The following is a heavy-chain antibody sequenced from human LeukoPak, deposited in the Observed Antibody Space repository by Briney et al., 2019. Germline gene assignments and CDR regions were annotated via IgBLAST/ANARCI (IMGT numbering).Heavy chain of an antibody. J-gene: IGHJ4*02. V-gene: IGHV4-59*08. CDR3: ARNYDSSGYSWAFDY. Sequence: PSETLSLTCTVSGGSISSYYWSWIRQPPGKGLEWIGYIYYTGSTNYNPSLKSRVTISVDTSKNQFSLKLSSVTAADTAVYYCARNYDSSGYSWAFDYWGQGTLVTVSS. CDR1: GGSISSYY. D-gene: IGHD3-22*01. CDR2: IYYTGST.